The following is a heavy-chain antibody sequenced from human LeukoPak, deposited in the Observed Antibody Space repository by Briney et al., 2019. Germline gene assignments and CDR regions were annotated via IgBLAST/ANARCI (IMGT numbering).Heavy chain of an antibody. CDR2: IYTSGST. J-gene: IGHJ5*02. D-gene: IGHD5-18*01. Sequence: SQTLSLTCTVSGGSISSGSYYWSWIRQPAGKGLEWIGHIYTSGSTNYNPSLKSRVTISVDTSKNQFSLKLSSVTAADTAVYYCAREIQLWPGGWFDPWGQGTLVTVSS. CDR3: AREIQLWPGGWFDP. CDR1: GGSISSGSYY. V-gene: IGHV4-61*09.